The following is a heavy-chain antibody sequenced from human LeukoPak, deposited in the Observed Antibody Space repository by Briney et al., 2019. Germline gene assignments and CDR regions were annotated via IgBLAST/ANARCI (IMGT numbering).Heavy chain of an antibody. Sequence: GASVKVSCKASGYTFTSYGISWVRQAPGQGLEWMGWISAYNGNTNYAQKLQGRVTMTTDTSTSTAYMELRSLRSDDTAVYYCVTLVSGYDPFDYWGQGTLVTVSS. J-gene: IGHJ4*02. CDR2: ISAYNGNT. D-gene: IGHD5-12*01. CDR1: GYTFTSYG. V-gene: IGHV1-18*04. CDR3: VTLVSGYDPFDY.